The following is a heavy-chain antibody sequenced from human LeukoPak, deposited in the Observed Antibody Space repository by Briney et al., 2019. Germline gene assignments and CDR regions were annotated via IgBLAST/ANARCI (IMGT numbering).Heavy chain of an antibody. D-gene: IGHD6-19*01. CDR3: ARGAEVAARRYFDL. CDR1: GGSFSGYY. J-gene: IGHJ2*01. CDR2: INHSGST. V-gene: IGHV4-34*01. Sequence: PSETLSLTCAVYGGSFSGYYWSWIRQPPGKGLEWIGEINHSGSTNYNPSLKSRVTISVDTSKNQFSLKLSSVTAADTAVYYCARGAEVAARRYFDLWGRGTLVTVSS.